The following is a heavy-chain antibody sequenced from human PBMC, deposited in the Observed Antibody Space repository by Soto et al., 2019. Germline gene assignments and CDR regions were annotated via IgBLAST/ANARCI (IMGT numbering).Heavy chain of an antibody. CDR2: INHSGST. J-gene: IGHJ4*02. CDR1: GGSFSGYY. Sequence: SETLSLTCAVYGGSFSGYYWSWIRQPPGKGLEWIGEINHSGSTNYNPSLKSRVTISVGTSKNQFSLKLSSVTAADTAVYYCARGGVAAAPHYWGQGTLVTVSS. CDR3: ARGGVAAAPHY. D-gene: IGHD6-13*01. V-gene: IGHV4-34*01.